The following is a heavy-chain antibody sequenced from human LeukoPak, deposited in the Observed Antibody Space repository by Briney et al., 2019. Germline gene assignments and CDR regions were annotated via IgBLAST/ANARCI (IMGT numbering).Heavy chain of an antibody. Sequence: GGSLRLSCVASGFTFSNDAMSWVRQAPGKGLEWVSSFSGSGDSTNYADSVKGRFTISRDNSKNTLSLQMNGLRAEDTAVYYCAKDRTRYTGYVHFDYWGQGTLVTVSS. CDR1: GFTFSNDA. CDR3: AKDRTRYTGYVHFDY. D-gene: IGHD5-12*01. CDR2: FSGSGDST. V-gene: IGHV3-23*01. J-gene: IGHJ4*02.